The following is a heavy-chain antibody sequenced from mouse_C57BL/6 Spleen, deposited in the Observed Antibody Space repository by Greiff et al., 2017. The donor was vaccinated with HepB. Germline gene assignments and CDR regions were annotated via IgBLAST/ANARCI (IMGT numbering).Heavy chain of an antibody. CDR1: GYTFTSYW. Sequence: VQLQQPGAELVKPGASVKLSCKASGYTFTSYWMQWVKQRPGQGLEWIGEIDPSDSYTNYSQKFKGKATLTVDTSSSTAYMQLSSLTSEDSAVYYCASSDYRFAYWGQGTLVTVSA. D-gene: IGHD2-4*01. V-gene: IGHV1-50*01. CDR3: ASSDYRFAY. CDR2: IDPSDSYT. J-gene: IGHJ3*01.